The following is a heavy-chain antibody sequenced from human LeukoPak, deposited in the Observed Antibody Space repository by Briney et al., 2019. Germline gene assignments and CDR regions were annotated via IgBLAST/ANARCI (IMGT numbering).Heavy chain of an antibody. V-gene: IGHV5-10-1*01. D-gene: IGHD3-9*01. CDR1: GYSSTTYW. CDR2: IDPSDSYT. CDR3: ARSLFDYDILTGHDY. J-gene: IGHJ4*02. Sequence: GESLRISCKGSGYSSTTYWISWVRQMSGKGLEWMGTIDPSDSYTKYSPTFQAHVTISADKSISTAYLQWSSLKASDTAVYYCARSLFDYDILTGHDYWGQGTLVTVSS.